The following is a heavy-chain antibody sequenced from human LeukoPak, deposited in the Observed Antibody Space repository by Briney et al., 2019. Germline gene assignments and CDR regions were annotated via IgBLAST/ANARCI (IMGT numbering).Heavy chain of an antibody. CDR3: ARGESSYCSGGCCFAS. D-gene: IGHD2-15*01. V-gene: IGHV3-48*01. Sequence: GGSLRLSCAASGFTFSSYSMNWVRQAPGKGLEWVSYISSSSTIYYADSVKGRFTISRDNAKNSLYLQMNSLRAEDTAVYYCARGESSYCSGGCCFASWGQGTLVTVSS. CDR1: GFTFSSYS. CDR2: ISSSSTI. J-gene: IGHJ5*01.